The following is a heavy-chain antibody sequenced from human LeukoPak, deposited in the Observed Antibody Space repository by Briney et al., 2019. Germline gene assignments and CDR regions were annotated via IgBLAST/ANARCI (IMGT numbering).Heavy chain of an antibody. CDR1: GFIFSSYS. Sequence: GGSLRLSCAASGFIFSSYSMNWVRQAPGKGLEWVSSISSSSSYIYYADSVKGRFTISRDNAKNSLYLQMNSLRAEDTALYYCARDLITMVRGVIRDAFDIWGQGTMVTVSS. V-gene: IGHV3-21*04. D-gene: IGHD3-10*01. CDR3: ARDLITMVRGVIRDAFDI. J-gene: IGHJ3*02. CDR2: ISSSSSYI.